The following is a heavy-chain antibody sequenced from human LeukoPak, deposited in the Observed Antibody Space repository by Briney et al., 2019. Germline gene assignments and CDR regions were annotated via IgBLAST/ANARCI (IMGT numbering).Heavy chain of an antibody. CDR1: GFTFSSYA. J-gene: IGHJ4*02. Sequence: GGSLRLSCAASGFTFSSYAMHWVRQAPGKGLEWVAVISYDGSNKYYADSVKGRFTISRDNSKNTLYLQMNSLRAEDTAVYYCARDSRYDYWGQGTLVTVSS. CDR2: ISYDGSNK. V-gene: IGHV3-30-3*01. D-gene: IGHD3-16*02. CDR3: ARDSRYDY.